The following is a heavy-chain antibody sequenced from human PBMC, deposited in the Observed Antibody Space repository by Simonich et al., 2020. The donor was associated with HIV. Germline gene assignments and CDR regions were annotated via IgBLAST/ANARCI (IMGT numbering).Heavy chain of an antibody. D-gene: IGHD2-2*01. CDR1: GRSFMAYY. V-gene: IGHV4-34*01. CDR2: VNHSGST. Sequence: QVQLQQWGAGLLKPSETLSLTCAVYGRSFMAYYWSWIRQPPGKGLEWIGEVNHSGSTSYNASLKSRVTISIDTSKNQFSLKLSSVTAADTAVYYCARHMCSVISCSEGYNWFDPWGQGTLVTVSP. J-gene: IGHJ5*02. CDR3: ARHMCSVISCSEGYNWFDP.